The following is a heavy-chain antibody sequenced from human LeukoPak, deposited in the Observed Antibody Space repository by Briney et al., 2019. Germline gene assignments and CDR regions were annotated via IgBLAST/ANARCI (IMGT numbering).Heavy chain of an antibody. V-gene: IGHV3-7*01. J-gene: IGHJ4*02. CDR3: ARAWGVYRSSSREYYFDY. D-gene: IGHD6-13*01. CDR1: GFTFSSYW. CDR2: IKQDGSEK. Sequence: GGSLRLSCAASGFTFSSYWMSWVRQAPGKGLEWVANIKQDGSEKYYVDSVKGRFTISRDNAKNSLYLQMNSLRAEDTAVYYCARAWGVYRSSSREYYFDYWGQGTLVTVSS.